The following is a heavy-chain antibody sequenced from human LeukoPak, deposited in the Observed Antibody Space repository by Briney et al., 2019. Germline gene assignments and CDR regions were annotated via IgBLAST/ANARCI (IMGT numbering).Heavy chain of an antibody. CDR3: ARVYYYYYGMDV. Sequence: ASVKVSCKASGYTFTSYDINWVRQATGQGLEWMGWMNPNSGNTSYAQKFQGRVTITRNTPISTAYMELGSLRSEETAVYYCARVYYYYYGMDVWGQGTTVTVSS. CDR1: GYTFTSYD. CDR2: MNPNSGNT. J-gene: IGHJ6*02. V-gene: IGHV1-8*01.